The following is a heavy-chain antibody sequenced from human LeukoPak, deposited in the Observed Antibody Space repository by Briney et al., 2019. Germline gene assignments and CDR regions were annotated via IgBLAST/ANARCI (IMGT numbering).Heavy chain of an antibody. D-gene: IGHD2/OR15-2a*01. CDR1: GFTFVDYA. V-gene: IGHV3-49*04. CDR2: IRSNPYGGTT. Sequence: GGSLRLSCTASGFTFVDYAMTWVRQAPGKGVEGVGFIRSNPYGGTTEYAASVKGRFTISRDDSKSTAYLQMNSLKTADPAVYYCTRGLLPGYWGQGTLVTVSS. J-gene: IGHJ4*02. CDR3: TRGLLPGY.